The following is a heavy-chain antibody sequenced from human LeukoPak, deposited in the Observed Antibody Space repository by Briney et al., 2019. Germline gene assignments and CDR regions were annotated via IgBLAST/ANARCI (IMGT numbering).Heavy chain of an antibody. D-gene: IGHD4-17*01. J-gene: IGHJ3*02. CDR2: ISGSGGST. CDR3: ARDPTSDYGDYYAFDI. Sequence: PGGSLRLSCAASGFTFSSYAMSWVRQAPGKGLEWVSAISGSGGSTYYADSVKGRFTISRDNSKNTLYLQMNSLRAEDTAVYYCARDPTSDYGDYYAFDIWGQGTMVTVSS. CDR1: GFTFSSYA. V-gene: IGHV3-23*01.